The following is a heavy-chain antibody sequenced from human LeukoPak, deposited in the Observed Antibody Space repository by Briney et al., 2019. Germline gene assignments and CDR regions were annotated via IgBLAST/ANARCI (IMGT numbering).Heavy chain of an antibody. Sequence: PGGSLRLSCAASGFTFSSYSMNWVRQAPGKGLEWVSYISSSGSTIYYADSVKGRFTISRDNAKNSLYLQMNSLRAEDTAVYYCAKVFPAVQYYFDYWGQGTLVTVSS. CDR1: GFTFSSYS. D-gene: IGHD6-6*01. CDR2: ISSSGSTI. J-gene: IGHJ4*02. CDR3: AKVFPAVQYYFDY. V-gene: IGHV3-48*04.